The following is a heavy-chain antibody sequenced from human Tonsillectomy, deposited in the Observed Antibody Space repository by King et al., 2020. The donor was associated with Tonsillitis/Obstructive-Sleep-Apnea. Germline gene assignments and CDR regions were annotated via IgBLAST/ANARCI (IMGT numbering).Heavy chain of an antibody. J-gene: IGHJ5*02. Sequence: LQLQESGPGLVKPSETLSLTCIVAGGSISSSRSYWGWIRQPPGKGLEWIGNIYYTGNSHYNPPLKSRLTITVDTSSNQISLKLSSVTAAATAVYYCATREDYDFWRGPHRGWFDHWGQGTLVTVSS. CDR1: GGSISSSRSY. V-gene: IGHV4-39*01. CDR2: IYYTGNS. D-gene: IGHD3-3*01. CDR3: ATREDYDFWRGPHRGWFDH.